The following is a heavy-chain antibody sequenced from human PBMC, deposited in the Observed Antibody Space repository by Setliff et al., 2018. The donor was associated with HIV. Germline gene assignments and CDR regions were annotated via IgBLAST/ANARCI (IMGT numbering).Heavy chain of an antibody. V-gene: IGHV1-18*01. CDR3: ARAYPWGYVDYYYMDV. D-gene: IGHD3-16*01. J-gene: IGHJ6*03. CDR2: ISGYNGNT. CDR1: GYTFTSYG. Sequence: ASVKVSCKASGYTFTSYGITWVRQAPGQGLEWMGWISGYNGNTDHAQNLQGRVTMTTDTSTSTAYMELRSLRSDDTAVYYCARAYPWGYVDYYYMDVWGKGTTVTVSS.